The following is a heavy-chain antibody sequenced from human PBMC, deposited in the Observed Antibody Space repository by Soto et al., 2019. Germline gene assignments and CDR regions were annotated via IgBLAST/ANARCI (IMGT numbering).Heavy chain of an antibody. V-gene: IGHV3-23*01. CDR2: ISGSGGST. Sequence: GGSLRLSCAASGFTFSSYAMSWVRQAPGKGLEWVSVISGSGGSTYYADSVKGRFTISRDNSKNTLYLQMNSLRDEDTAVYYCANVGLGVIPAQGSNWFDPWGQGTLVTVSS. D-gene: IGHD2-2*01. CDR3: ANVGLGVIPAQGSNWFDP. J-gene: IGHJ5*02. CDR1: GFTFSSYA.